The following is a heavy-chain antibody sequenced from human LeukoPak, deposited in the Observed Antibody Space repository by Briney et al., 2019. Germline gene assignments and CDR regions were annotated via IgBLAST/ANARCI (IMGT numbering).Heavy chain of an antibody. Sequence: GASVKVSCKASGYTFTGYYMHWVRQAPGQGLEWMGWINPNSGGTNYAQKFQGRVTMTRDTSISTAYMELSRLRSDDTAVYYCARAGGRWLQFSYTNFDYWGQGTLVTVSS. CDR2: INPNSGGT. J-gene: IGHJ4*02. D-gene: IGHD5-24*01. V-gene: IGHV1-2*02. CDR3: ARAGGRWLQFSYTNFDY. CDR1: GYTFTGYY.